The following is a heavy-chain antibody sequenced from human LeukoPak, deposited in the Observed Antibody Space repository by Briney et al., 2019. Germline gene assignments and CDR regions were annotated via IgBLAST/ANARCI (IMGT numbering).Heavy chain of an antibody. Sequence: SETLSLTCTVSGGSISRYYWSWIRQPPGKGLEWIGYIYTSGSTNYNPSLKSRVTISVDTSKNQFSLKLSSVTAADTAVYYCARTLPRGIFGVAAYYMDVWGKGTTVTVSS. CDR3: ARTLPRGIFGVAAYYMDV. CDR2: IYTSGST. J-gene: IGHJ6*03. CDR1: GGSISRYY. D-gene: IGHD3-3*01. V-gene: IGHV4-4*09.